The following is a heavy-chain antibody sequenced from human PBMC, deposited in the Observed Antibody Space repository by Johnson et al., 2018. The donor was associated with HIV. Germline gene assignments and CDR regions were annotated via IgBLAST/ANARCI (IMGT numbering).Heavy chain of an antibody. D-gene: IGHD1-14*01. CDR1: GFTFSDYY. CDR3: AKDLPDPPFDI. J-gene: IGHJ3*02. V-gene: IGHV3-30*18. CDR2: ISYGESNE. Sequence: QMLLVESGGGLVKPGGSLRLSCAASGFTFSDYYMSWIRQAPGKGLEWVAVISYGESNEYYADSVIGRFTISRDNSKNTLYLQMNSLRAEDTAVYYCAKDLPDPPFDIWGQGTMVTVSS.